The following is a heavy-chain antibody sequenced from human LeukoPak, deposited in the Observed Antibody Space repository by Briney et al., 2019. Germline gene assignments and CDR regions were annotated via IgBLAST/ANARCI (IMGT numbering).Heavy chain of an antibody. D-gene: IGHD3-9*01. CDR1: GYTFTGYY. CDR2: MNPNSGGT. CDR3: ARAHYDILTGERVGYYYYYMDV. J-gene: IGHJ6*03. Sequence: ASVKVSCKASGYTFTGYYMHWVRQAPGQGLEWMGWMNPNSGGTNYAQKFQDRVTLTRDTSIRIAYMELSRLRFDDTAVYYCARAHYDILTGERVGYYYYYMDVWGKGTTVTISS. V-gene: IGHV1-2*02.